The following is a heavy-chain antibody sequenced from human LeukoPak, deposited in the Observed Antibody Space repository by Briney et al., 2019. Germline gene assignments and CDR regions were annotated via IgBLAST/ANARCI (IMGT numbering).Heavy chain of an antibody. V-gene: IGHV3-30-3*01. CDR2: ISYDGSNK. CDR1: GYTLTELS. J-gene: IGHJ4*02. CDR3: ARGGRYSTLVERYYFDY. D-gene: IGHD6-13*01. Sequence: GASVKVSCKVSGYTLTELSMHWVRQAPGKGLEWVAVISYDGSNKYYADSVKGRFTISRDNSKNTLYLQMNSLRAEDTAVYYCARGGRYSTLVERYYFDYWGQGTLVTVSS.